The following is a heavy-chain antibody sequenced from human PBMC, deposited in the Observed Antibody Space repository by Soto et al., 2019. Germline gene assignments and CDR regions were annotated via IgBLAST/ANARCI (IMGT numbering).Heavy chain of an antibody. J-gene: IGHJ4*02. D-gene: IGHD5-12*01. V-gene: IGHV3-33*08. CDR2: IWYDGSNK. CDR1: GFTFSSYG. CDR3: ARDLPRPPLGYSGYDSDREFDY. Sequence: PGGSLRLSCGASGFTFSSYGMHWVRQAPGKGLEWVAVIWYDGSNKYYADSVKGRFTISRDNSKNTLYLQMNSLRAEDTAVYYCARDLPRPPLGYSGYDSDREFDYWGQGTLVTVSS.